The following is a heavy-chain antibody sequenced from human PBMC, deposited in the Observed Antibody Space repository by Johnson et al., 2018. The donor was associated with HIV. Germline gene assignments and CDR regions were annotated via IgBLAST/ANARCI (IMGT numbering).Heavy chain of an antibody. CDR3: ARGMYYYDTSGYMIRPRAFDI. Sequence: MLLVESGGDVVRPGGSLRISCVASGFKLYEYDVSWVRQVPGKGLEWVSGINWSGGGTAYADSVKDRFTVSSDNAKNSLYLQMNSLRAEDTALYYCARGMYYYDTSGYMIRPRAFDIWGQGTVVTVSS. D-gene: IGHD3-22*01. CDR1: GFKLYEYD. J-gene: IGHJ3*02. V-gene: IGHV3-20*04. CDR2: INWSGGGT.